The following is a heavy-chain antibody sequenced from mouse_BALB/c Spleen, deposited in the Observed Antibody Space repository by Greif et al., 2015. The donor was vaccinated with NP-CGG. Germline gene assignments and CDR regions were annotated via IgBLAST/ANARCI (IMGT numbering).Heavy chain of an antibody. D-gene: IGHD2-1*01. CDR1: GKTFTSYW. CDR3: ARRDGNYYFDF. J-gene: IGHJ2*01. CDR2: INPSTGYT. Sequence: VQLQQSGAELAKPGASVKMSCKASGKTFTSYWMHWVKQRPGQGLEWIGYINPSTGYTEYNQKFKDKATLTADKSSSSAYMQLSSLISDVSAVYYCARRDGNYYFDFWGQGTTLTVSS. V-gene: IGHV1-7*01.